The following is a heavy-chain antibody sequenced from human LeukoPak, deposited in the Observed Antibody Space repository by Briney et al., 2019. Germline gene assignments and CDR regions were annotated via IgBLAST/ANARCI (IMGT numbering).Heavy chain of an antibody. CDR2: IYSGGST. J-gene: IGHJ4*02. CDR1: GFTFSSYE. CDR3: ARSRAYYDYVWGSSYDY. Sequence: GGSLRLSCAASGFTFSSYEMNWVRQAPGKGLEWVSVIYSGGSTYYADSVKGRFTISRDNSKNTLYLQMNSLRAEDTAVYYCARSRAYYDYVWGSSYDYWGQGTLVTVSS. D-gene: IGHD3-16*01. V-gene: IGHV3-53*01.